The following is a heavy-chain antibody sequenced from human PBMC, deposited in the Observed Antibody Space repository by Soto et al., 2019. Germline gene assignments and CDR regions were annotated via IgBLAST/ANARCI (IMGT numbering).Heavy chain of an antibody. V-gene: IGHV3-21*01. D-gene: IGHD4-17*01. J-gene: IGHJ4*02. CDR2: ISSSSSYI. CDR1: GFTFSSYS. Sequence: GGSLRLSCAASGFTFSSYSMNWVRQAPGKGLEWVSSISSSSSYIYYADSVKGRFTISRDNAKNSLYLQMNSLRAEDTAVYYCARDRDDLTYYGDYVGVFDYWGQGTLVTVSS. CDR3: ARDRDDLTYYGDYVGVFDY.